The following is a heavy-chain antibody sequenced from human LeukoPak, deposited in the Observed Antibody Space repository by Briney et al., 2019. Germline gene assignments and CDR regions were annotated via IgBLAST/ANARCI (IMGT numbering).Heavy chain of an antibody. CDR2: ISYDGSNK. V-gene: IGHV3-30-3*01. D-gene: IGHD3-22*01. Sequence: GGSLRLSCAASGFTFSSYAMHWVRQAPGKGLEWVAVISYDGSNKYYADSVKGRFTISRDNSKNTLYLQMDSLRSEDTAVYYCAREYPLNYYDSRALGAFDIWGQGTMVTVSS. CDR3: AREYPLNYYDSRALGAFDI. CDR1: GFTFSSYA. J-gene: IGHJ3*02.